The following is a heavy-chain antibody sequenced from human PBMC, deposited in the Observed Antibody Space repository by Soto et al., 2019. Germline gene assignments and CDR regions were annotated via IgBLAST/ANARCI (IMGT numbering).Heavy chain of an antibody. D-gene: IGHD6-6*01. CDR3: ARIGYSSSSFDY. J-gene: IGHJ4*02. CDR1: GFTVNNYW. Sequence: GSLKLSGSASGFTVNNYWISWVRQAPGKGLEWVANIKQDGTEKHSVDSLKGRFTISRDNAKNSVYLQLNSLSAEDTAVYCCARIGYSSSSFDYWGQGALVTVSS. CDR2: IKQDGTEK. V-gene: IGHV3-7*01.